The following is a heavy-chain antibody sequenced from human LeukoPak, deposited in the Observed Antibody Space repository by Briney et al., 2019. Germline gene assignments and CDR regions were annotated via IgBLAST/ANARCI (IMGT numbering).Heavy chain of an antibody. CDR1: GFTFSNYA. Sequence: QSGGSLRLSCAASGFTFSNYAMSWVRQAPGKGLEWVSAISGSGSSTYYADSVKGRFTISRDNSKNTPYLQLNSLRADDTALYYCSKDPPPNEYWGQGTLVTVSS. CDR3: SKDPPPNEY. J-gene: IGHJ4*02. V-gene: IGHV3-23*01. CDR2: ISGSGSST.